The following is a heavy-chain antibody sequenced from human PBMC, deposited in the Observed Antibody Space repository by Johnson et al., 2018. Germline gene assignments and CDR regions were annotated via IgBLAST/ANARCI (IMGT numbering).Heavy chain of an antibody. CDR1: GFTFSGSA. V-gene: IGHV3-73*01. Sequence: EVQLVESGGGLVQPGGSLKLSCAASGFTFSGSAMHWVRQASGKGLEWVGRIRSKANSYATAYAASVKGRFTISRDDSKNTAYLQMNSLKTEDTAVYYCSKINPGGFGELFNAFDIWGQGTMVTVSS. J-gene: IGHJ3*02. CDR3: SKINPGGFGELFNAFDI. D-gene: IGHD3-10*01. CDR2: IRSKANSYAT.